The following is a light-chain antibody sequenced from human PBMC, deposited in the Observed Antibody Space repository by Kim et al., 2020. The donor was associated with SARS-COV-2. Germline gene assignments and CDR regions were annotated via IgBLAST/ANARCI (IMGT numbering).Light chain of an antibody. CDR2: DAS. CDR3: QQRSNWPLT. V-gene: IGKV3-11*01. J-gene: IGKJ4*01. CDR1: QSDSSY. Sequence: LSPGESATLSCRASQSDSSYLAWYQQKAGQAPRLLIYDASNRATGIRARFSGSGSGTDFTLTISSLEPEDFAVYYCQQRSNWPLTFGGGTKVDIK.